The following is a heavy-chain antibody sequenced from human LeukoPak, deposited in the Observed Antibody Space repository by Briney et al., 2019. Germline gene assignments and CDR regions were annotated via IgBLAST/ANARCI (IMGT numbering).Heavy chain of an antibody. V-gene: IGHV4-4*02. J-gene: IGHJ4*02. CDR3: ARYFGSSGFH. CDR2: IYHSGST. D-gene: IGHD6-6*01. CDR1: GGSISSSNW. Sequence: RTSETLSLTCAVSGGSISSSNWWSWVRQPPGKGLEWIGEIYHSGSTNYNPSLKSRVTISVDTSKNQFSLKLSSVTAADTAVYYCARYFGSSGFHWGQGTLVTVSS.